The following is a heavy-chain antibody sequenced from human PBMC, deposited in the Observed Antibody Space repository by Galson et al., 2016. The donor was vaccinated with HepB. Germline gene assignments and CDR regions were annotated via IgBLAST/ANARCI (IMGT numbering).Heavy chain of an antibody. V-gene: IGHV3-11*01. D-gene: IGHD5-12*01. CDR2: ISSGGGPT. CDR1: GFRFSDHY. J-gene: IGHJ6*02. CDR3: ARDPDIASKVDV. Sequence: SLRLSCAASGFRFSDHYMSWIRQVPGKGLESIARISSGGGPTYYAESVRGRFTISRDDAKNSLYLQLNSLRAEDTAVYFCARDPDIASKVDVWGQGTSVIVSS.